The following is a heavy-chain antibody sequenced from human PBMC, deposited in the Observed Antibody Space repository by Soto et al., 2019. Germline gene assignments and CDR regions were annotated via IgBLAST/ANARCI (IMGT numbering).Heavy chain of an antibody. J-gene: IGHJ5*02. Sequence: GGSLRLSCAASGFTFSSYSMNWVRQAPGKGLEWVSYISSSSSTIYYADSVKGRFTISRDNAKNSLYLQMNSLRAEDTAVYYCARDGGITIFGVAPNWFDPWGQGTLVTVSS. CDR3: ARDGGITIFGVAPNWFDP. CDR2: ISSSSSTI. D-gene: IGHD3-3*01. CDR1: GFTFSSYS. V-gene: IGHV3-48*01.